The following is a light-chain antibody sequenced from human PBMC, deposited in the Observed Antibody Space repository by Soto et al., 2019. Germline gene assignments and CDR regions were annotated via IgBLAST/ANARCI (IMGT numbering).Light chain of an antibody. CDR3: QQYNSWPHS. CDR2: GAS. V-gene: IGKV3-15*01. Sequence: ETVLTQSPAILSVSLGERATFSCRASQSISSDLAWYQQKPGQVPRLLIYGASTRAPGIPARFSGSGSGTEFALTISGLQSEDFAVYHCQQYNSWPHSFGQGTKLEI. J-gene: IGKJ2*01. CDR1: QSISSD.